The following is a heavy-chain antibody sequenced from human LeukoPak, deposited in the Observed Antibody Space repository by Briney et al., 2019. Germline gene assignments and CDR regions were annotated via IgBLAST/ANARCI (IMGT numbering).Heavy chain of an antibody. CDR1: GGSISSGGYY. Sequence: PSETLSLTCTVSGGSISSGGYYWSWIRQHPGKGLEWIGYIYYSGSTYYNPSLKSRVTISVDTPKNQFSLKLSSVTAADTAVYYCARSIAAAGTDHHYYYYGMDVWGQGTTVTVSS. CDR3: ARSIAAAGTDHHYYYYGMDV. J-gene: IGHJ6*02. V-gene: IGHV4-31*03. CDR2: IYYSGST. D-gene: IGHD6-13*01.